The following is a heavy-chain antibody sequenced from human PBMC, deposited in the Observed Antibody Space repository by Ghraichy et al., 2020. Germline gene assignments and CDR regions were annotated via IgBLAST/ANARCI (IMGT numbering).Heavy chain of an antibody. CDR2: IRYDGSNK. CDR1: GLTFSSYG. D-gene: IGHD5-18*01. J-gene: IGHJ4*02. V-gene: IGHV3-30*02. CDR3: AKDHDGREYSYGYFLDY. Sequence: GGSLRLSCAASGLTFSSYGMHWVRQAPGKGLEWVAFIRYDGSNKYYADSVKGRFTISRDNSKNTLYLQMNSLRAEDTAVYYCAKDHDGREYSYGYFLDYWGQGTLVTVSS.